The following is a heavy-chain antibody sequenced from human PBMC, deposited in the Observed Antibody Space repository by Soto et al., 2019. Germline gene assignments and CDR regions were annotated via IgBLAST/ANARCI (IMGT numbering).Heavy chain of an antibody. D-gene: IGHD6-6*01. J-gene: IGHJ4*02. CDR1: GYTFTSYD. V-gene: IGHV1-8*01. CDR3: ARVEKASGSAARRKYYFDY. CDR2: MNPNSGNT. Sequence: RASVKVSCKASGYTFTSYDINWVRQATGQGLEWMGWMNPNSGNTGYAQKFQGRVTMTRNTSISTAYMELSSLRSEDTAVYYCARVEKASGSAARRKYYFDYWGQGTLVTVSS.